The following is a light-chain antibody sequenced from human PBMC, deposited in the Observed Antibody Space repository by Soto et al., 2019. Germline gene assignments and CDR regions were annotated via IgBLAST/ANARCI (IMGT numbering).Light chain of an antibody. CDR2: DVT. J-gene: IGLJ1*01. V-gene: IGLV2-11*01. CDR1: SSVVGSYYF. CDR3: GSGAGSYTHV. Sequence: QSARTQPRSVSGSPGQSVTISCTGTSSVVGSYYFVSWYQQHPGKAPKIIIYDVTKRPSGVPDRFSGSKSGNTASLTISGLKAEDEADYYCGSGAGSYTHVFGTGTKVTI.